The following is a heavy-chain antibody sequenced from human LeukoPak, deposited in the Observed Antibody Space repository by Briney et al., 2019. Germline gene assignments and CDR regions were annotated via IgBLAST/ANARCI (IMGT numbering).Heavy chain of an antibody. CDR3: ARVYCSSTSCYDYFDY. CDR1: GYTFTSYD. CDR2: MNPNSGNT. Sequence: ASVTVSCKASGYTFTSYDINWVRQATGQGLEWMGWMNPNSGNTGYAQKFQGRVTMTRNTSISTAYMELSSLRSEDTAVYYCARVYCSSTSCYDYFDYWGQGTLVTVSS. D-gene: IGHD2-2*01. V-gene: IGHV1-8*01. J-gene: IGHJ4*02.